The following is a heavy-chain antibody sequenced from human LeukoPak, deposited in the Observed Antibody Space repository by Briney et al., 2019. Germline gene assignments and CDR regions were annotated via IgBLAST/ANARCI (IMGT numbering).Heavy chain of an antibody. V-gene: IGHV3-23*01. CDR2: ISGSGGRT. CDR1: GFTFGTYA. J-gene: IGHJ4*02. CDR3: AKDYSGSYYALDY. Sequence: GGSLRLSCAASGFTFGTYAMSWVRQAPGKGLEWVSTISGSGGRTYYADSVKGRFTISRDKSKNTLYLQMNRLRAEDTAVYNCAKDYSGSYYALDYWGQGTLVTLSS. D-gene: IGHD1-26*01.